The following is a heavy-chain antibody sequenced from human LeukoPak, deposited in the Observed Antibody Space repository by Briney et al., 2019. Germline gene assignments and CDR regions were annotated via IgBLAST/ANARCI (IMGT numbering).Heavy chain of an antibody. D-gene: IGHD4-17*01. Sequence: GGSLRLSCAASGFTFSSYSMNWVRQAPGKGLEWVSSISSSSSYIYYADSVKGRFTISRDNAKNSLYLQMNSLRAEDTAVYYCARVYGDYGGYWFDPGGQGTLVTVSS. CDR1: GFTFSSYS. J-gene: IGHJ5*02. CDR2: ISSSSSYI. V-gene: IGHV3-21*01. CDR3: ARVYGDYGGYWFDP.